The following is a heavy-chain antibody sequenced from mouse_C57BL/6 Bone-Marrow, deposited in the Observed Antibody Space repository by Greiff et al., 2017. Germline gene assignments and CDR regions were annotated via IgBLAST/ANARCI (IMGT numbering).Heavy chain of an antibody. V-gene: IGHV1-9*01. CDR3: ASKGTLGPYYYAMDD. CDR2: ILPGSGST. D-gene: IGHD4-1*01. J-gene: IGHJ4*01. Sequence: VKLQESGAELMKPGASVKLSCKATGYTFTGYWIELVKQRPGHGLEWIGEILPGSGSTNYNEKFKGKATFTADTSSNTAYMQLSSLTTEESAIYSGASKGTLGPYYYAMDDWGQGTSVPVSS. CDR1: GYTFTGYW.